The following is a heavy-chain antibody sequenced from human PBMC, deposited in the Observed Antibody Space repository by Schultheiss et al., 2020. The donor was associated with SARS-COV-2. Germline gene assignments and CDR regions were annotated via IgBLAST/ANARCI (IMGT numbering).Heavy chain of an antibody. D-gene: IGHD2-2*01. CDR2: ISPYNGDT. Sequence: GESLKISCKASGYTFTSYAMHWVRQAPGQRLEWMGWISPYNGDTNYAQKFQGRVTMTRDTSISTAYMELSRLRSDDTAVYYCARGLYLVPAAIVSWFDPWGQGTLVTVSS. J-gene: IGHJ5*02. CDR3: ARGLYLVPAAIVSWFDP. V-gene: IGHV1-2*02. CDR1: GYTFTSYA.